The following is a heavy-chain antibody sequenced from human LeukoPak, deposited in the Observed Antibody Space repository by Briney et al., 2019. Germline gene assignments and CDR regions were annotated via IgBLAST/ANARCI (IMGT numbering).Heavy chain of an antibody. CDR1: GFTFTTYW. V-gene: IGHV3-23*01. Sequence: PGGSLRLSCAASGFTFTTYWMAWVRQAPGKGLEWVSAISGSGGSTYYADSVKGRFTISRDNSKNTLYLQMNSLRAEDTAVYYCAKAVAGTGNWFDPWGQGTLVTVSS. D-gene: IGHD6-19*01. CDR2: ISGSGGST. CDR3: AKAVAGTGNWFDP. J-gene: IGHJ5*02.